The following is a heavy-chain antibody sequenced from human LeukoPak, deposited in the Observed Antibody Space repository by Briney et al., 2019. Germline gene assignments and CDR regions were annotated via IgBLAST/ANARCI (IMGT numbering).Heavy chain of an antibody. D-gene: IGHD1-26*01. J-gene: IGHJ4*02. CDR3: AGKAQYNGLYPLDY. CDR1: GFTFTSYS. V-gene: IGHV3-23*01. Sequence: GGSLRLSCAASGFTFTSYSMSWVRQAPGKGLEWVSGTSDRGDYTYYADSVKGRFTISRDSSKNTLFLQMNSLRAEDTALYFCAGKAQYNGLYPLDYWGQGTLVTVSS. CDR2: TSDRGDYT.